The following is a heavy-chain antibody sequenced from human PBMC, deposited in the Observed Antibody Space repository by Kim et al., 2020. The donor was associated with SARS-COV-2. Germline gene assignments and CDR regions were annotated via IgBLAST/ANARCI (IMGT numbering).Heavy chain of an antibody. CDR3: AKGGVATRRFDY. Sequence: YYADSVKGRFTISRDNSKNTLYLQMNSLRAEDTALYYCAKGGVATRRFDYWGQGALVTVSS. J-gene: IGHJ4*02. V-gene: IGHV3-23*01. D-gene: IGHD3-3*01.